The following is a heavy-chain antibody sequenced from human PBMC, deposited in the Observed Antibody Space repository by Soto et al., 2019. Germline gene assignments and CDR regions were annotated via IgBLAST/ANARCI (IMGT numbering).Heavy chain of an antibody. CDR1: GDSVSSNGDT. CDR2: TYYRSKWYN. D-gene: IGHD5-12*01. Sequence: SQTLSLTCAISGDSVSSNGDTWNWIRQSPSRGLEWLGRTYYRSKWYNDYAVSVKSRITINPDTSKNQSSLQLNSVTPEDTAVYYCARGYNGNVDYWGQGTLVTVSS. J-gene: IGHJ4*02. V-gene: IGHV6-1*01. CDR3: ARGYNGNVDY.